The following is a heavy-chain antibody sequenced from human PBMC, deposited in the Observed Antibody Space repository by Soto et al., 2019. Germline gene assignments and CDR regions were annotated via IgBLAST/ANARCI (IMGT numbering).Heavy chain of an antibody. CDR3: ARDLAAGTCDY. J-gene: IGHJ4*02. V-gene: IGHV1-3*01. D-gene: IGHD6-13*01. CDR2: INADNGNT. Sequence: GASVKVSCKASGYTFTGYAMHWVRQAPGQRLEWMGWINADNGNTKYSQKLQGRVTMTRDTSTSTAYMELSSLRSDDTAVYYCARDLAAGTCDYWGQGTLVTVSS. CDR1: GYTFTGYA.